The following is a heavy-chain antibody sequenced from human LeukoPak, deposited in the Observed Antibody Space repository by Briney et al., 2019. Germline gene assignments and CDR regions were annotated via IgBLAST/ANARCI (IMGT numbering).Heavy chain of an antibody. CDR3: ARGWASYDY. CDR1: GFIFSTFW. V-gene: IGHV3-48*01. D-gene: IGHD6-19*01. Sequence: PGGSLRLSCVASGFIFSTFWMTWVRQAPGKGLEWVSYISGSGSTIYYADSVKGRFTISRDNAKNSLYLQMNSLGAEDTAVYYCARGWASYDYWGQGTLVTVSS. J-gene: IGHJ4*02. CDR2: ISGSGSTI.